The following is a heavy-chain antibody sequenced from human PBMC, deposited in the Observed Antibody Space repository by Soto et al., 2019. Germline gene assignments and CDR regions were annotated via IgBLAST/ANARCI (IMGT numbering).Heavy chain of an antibody. CDR1: GDSISSSSYY. V-gene: IGHV4-39*01. J-gene: IGHJ4*02. D-gene: IGHD3-16*01. CDR2: IHYSGST. CDR3: ARHLYVTFDY. Sequence: KPSETLSLTCTVSGDSISSSSYYWGWIRQPPGKGLEWIGSIHYSGSTYYNPSLKSRVTISGDTSKKQFSLRLRSVTAADTAVYYCARHLYVTFDYWGQGTLVTVSS.